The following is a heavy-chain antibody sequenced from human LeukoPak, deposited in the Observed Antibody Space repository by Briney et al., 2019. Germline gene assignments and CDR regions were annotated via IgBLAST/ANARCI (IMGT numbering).Heavy chain of an antibody. CDR3: ACTYYYDSSGYYPPYFDY. CDR1: GGTFSSYA. D-gene: IGHD3-22*01. J-gene: IGHJ4*02. CDR2: IIPILGIA. V-gene: IGHV1-69*04. Sequence: GASVKVSCKASGGTFSSYAISWVRQAPGQGLEWMGRIIPILGIANYAQKFQGRVTITADESTSTAYMELSSLRSEDTAVYYCACTYYYDSSGYYPPYFDYWGQGTLVTVSS.